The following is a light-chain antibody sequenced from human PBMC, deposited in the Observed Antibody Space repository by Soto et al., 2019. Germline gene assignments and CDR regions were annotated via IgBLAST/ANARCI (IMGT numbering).Light chain of an antibody. V-gene: IGLV2-14*03. CDR3: SSYTSSSTVV. CDR2: DVS. CDR1: SSDVGGYNY. Sequence: QPVLTQPASVSGSPGQSITISCTGASSDVGGYNYVCWYQHHPGKAPKLIIHDVSNRPSGVSHRFSGSKSGNTASLSISGLQAEDEADYYCSSYTSSSTVVFGGGTKLTVL. J-gene: IGLJ2*01.